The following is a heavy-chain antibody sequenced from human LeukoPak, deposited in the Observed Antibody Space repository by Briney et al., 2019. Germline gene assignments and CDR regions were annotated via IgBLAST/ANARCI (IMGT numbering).Heavy chain of an antibody. D-gene: IGHD3-22*01. J-gene: IGHJ3*02. CDR2: TSAYNGNT. CDR1: GYTFTSYG. Sequence: ASVKVSCKASGYTFTSYGISWGRQAPGQGLEWMGWTSAYNGNTNYAQKLQGRVTITTDTSTSRAYMELRSLRSDDTAVYYCARVRYYYDSSGYFDAFDIWGQGTMVTVSS. V-gene: IGHV1-18*01. CDR3: ARVRYYYDSSGYFDAFDI.